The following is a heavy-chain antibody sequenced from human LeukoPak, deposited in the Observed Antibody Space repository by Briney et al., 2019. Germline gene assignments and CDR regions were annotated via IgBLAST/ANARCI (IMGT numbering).Heavy chain of an antibody. CDR3: ARETPGQWLAYFDY. V-gene: IGHV4-4*07. CDR1: GGSISSYY. J-gene: IGHJ4*02. D-gene: IGHD6-19*01. CDR2: IYTSGST. Sequence: SETLSLTCTVSGGSISSYYWSWIRQPAGKGLEWIGRIYTSGSTNYNPSLKSRVTMSVDTSKNQFSLKLSSVTAADTAVYYCARETPGQWLAYFDYWGQGTLVTVSS.